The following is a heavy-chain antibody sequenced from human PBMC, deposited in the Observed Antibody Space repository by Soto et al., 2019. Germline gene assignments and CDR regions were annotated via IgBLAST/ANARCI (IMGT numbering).Heavy chain of an antibody. Sequence: SETLSLTCTVSGGSISSGGYYWSWIRQHPGKGLEWIGYIYYSGSTYYNPSLKSRVTISVDTSKNQFSLKLSSVTAADTAVYYCARFKRRDGYRGPFDICGQGTMVT. CDR3: ARFKRRDGYRGPFDI. CDR2: IYYSGST. J-gene: IGHJ3*02. CDR1: GGSISSGGYY. D-gene: IGHD5-12*01. V-gene: IGHV4-31*03.